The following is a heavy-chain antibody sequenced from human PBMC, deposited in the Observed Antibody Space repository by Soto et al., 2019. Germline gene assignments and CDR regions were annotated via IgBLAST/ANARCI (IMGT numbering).Heavy chain of an antibody. CDR1: GYIFSDHG. J-gene: IGHJ5*02. D-gene: IGHD2-8*01. CDR2: ISAYSGAT. Sequence: GASVKVFCKASGYIFSDHGFSWVRQGPGQGLEWLGWISAYSGATDYAQKFQGRVTLTTDTSTSTAYMELRSLRSDDTAVYYCAKDRPRLTQQFNGVSWGLGTLVTVSS. V-gene: IGHV1-18*01. CDR3: AKDRPRLTQQFNGVS.